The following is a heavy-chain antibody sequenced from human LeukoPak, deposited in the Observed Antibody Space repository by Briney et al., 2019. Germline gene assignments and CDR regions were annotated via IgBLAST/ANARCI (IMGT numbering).Heavy chain of an antibody. V-gene: IGHV1-69*13. CDR1: GGTFSSYA. CDR3: ARDRGGSGSYADY. D-gene: IGHD3-10*01. Sequence: ASVKVSCKASGGTFSSYAISWVRQAPGQGLEWMGGIIPIFGTANYAQKFQGRVTITADESTSTAYMELRSLRSDDTAVYYCARDRGGSGSYADYWGQGTLVTVSS. CDR2: IIPIFGTA. J-gene: IGHJ4*02.